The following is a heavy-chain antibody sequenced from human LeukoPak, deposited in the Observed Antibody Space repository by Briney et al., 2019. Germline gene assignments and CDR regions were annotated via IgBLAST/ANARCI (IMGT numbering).Heavy chain of an antibody. J-gene: IGHJ1*01. CDR1: GGTLSRYG. CDR2: IIPKFGST. V-gene: IGHV1-69*05. D-gene: IGHD6-13*01. CDR3: ARDNIAASGVKYFQL. Sequence: SVKVSCEASGGTLSRYGIGWVRQAPGQGLEWMGGIIPKFGSTNYAQKFQGRLTLTTDESTSTAYMELSNLRSEDTAVYFCARDNIAASGVKYFQLWGPGTLVTISS.